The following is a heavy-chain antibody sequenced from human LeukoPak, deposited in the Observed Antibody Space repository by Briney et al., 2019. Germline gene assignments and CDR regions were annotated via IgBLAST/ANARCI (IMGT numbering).Heavy chain of an antibody. D-gene: IGHD1-26*01. CDR2: IYSSGST. Sequence: SETLSLTCTVSGGSISSYYWSWIRQPAGKGLEWIGRIYSSGSTNYNPSLKSRVTMSVDTSKNQFSLKLNSVTAADTAVYYCARDGNYYYYMDVWGKGTTVTISS. J-gene: IGHJ6*03. V-gene: IGHV4-4*07. CDR3: ARDGNYYYYMDV. CDR1: GGSISSYY.